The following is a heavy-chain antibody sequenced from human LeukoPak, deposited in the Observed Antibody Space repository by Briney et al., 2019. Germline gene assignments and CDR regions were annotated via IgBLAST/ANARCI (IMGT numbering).Heavy chain of an antibody. J-gene: IGHJ6*02. CDR2: IYPGDSDT. D-gene: IGHD4-11*01. Sequence: GESLKISCKGSGYSFTSYWIGWVRQMPGKGLEWMGIIYPGDSDTRYSPSFQGQVTISADKSISTAYLQWSSLKASDTAMYYCARGTTVTAYYYCGMDVWGQGTKVTVSS. V-gene: IGHV5-51*01. CDR1: GYSFTSYW. CDR3: ARGTTVTAYYYCGMDV.